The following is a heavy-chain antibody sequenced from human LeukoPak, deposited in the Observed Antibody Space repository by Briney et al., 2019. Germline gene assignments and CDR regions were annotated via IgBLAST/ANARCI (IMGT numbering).Heavy chain of an antibody. Sequence: QPGGSLRLSCAASGFTFSSYAMSWVRQAPGKGLEWVSAISGSGGSTYYADSVKGRFTISRDNSMNTLYLQMNSLRAEDTAVYYCAKRPERQLWFPYWGQGTLVTVSS. CDR1: GFTFSSYA. CDR2: ISGSGGST. J-gene: IGHJ4*02. V-gene: IGHV3-23*01. D-gene: IGHD5-18*01. CDR3: AKRPERQLWFPY.